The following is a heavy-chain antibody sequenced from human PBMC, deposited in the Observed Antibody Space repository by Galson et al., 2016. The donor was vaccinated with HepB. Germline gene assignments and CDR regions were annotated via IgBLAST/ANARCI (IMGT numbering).Heavy chain of an antibody. J-gene: IGHJ6*02. D-gene: IGHD3-10*01. V-gene: IGHV6-1*01. CDR3: ARAVMLGRGMDV. Sequence: CAISGDSVYNNGAAWVWIRQSPSRGLEWLGRTFYRSTWENHYTGSVRNRITISPDTSRNQFSLHLNSVTPEDTAVYFCARAVMLGRGMDVWGQGTTVTVSS. CDR2: TFYRSTWEN. CDR1: GDSVYNNGAA.